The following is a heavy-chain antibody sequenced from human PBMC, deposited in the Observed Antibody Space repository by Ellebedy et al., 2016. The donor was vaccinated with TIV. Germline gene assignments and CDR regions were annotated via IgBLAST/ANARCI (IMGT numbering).Heavy chain of an antibody. CDR3: TCLQLGIADYFDY. J-gene: IGHJ4*02. V-gene: IGHV1-46*01. CDR2: INPSGGST. CDR1: GYTFTKYY. D-gene: IGHD6-13*01. Sequence: ASVKVSCKASGYTFTKYYMHWVRQAPGQGLEWMGMINPSGGSTSYAQKFQGRVPMTRETSTSTVYMELSSLRSEDTAVYYCTCLQLGIADYFDYWGQGALVTVSS.